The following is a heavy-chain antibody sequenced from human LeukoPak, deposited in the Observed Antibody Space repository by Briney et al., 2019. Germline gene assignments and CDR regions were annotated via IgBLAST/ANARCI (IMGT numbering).Heavy chain of an antibody. D-gene: IGHD3-10*01. Sequence: SETLSLTCGVYGGSFSGHYWSWIRQPPGKGLEWIGEIIHSGRINYNPSLKSRVTISIDTSKNQFSLKLSSVTAADTAMYYCAREGGSGSGRGLDYWGQGTLVTVSS. V-gene: IGHV4-34*12. CDR3: AREGGSGSGRGLDY. J-gene: IGHJ4*02. CDR2: IIHSGRI. CDR1: GGSFSGHY.